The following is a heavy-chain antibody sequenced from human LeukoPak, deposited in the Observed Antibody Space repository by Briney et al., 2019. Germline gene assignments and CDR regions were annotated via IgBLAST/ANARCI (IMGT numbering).Heavy chain of an antibody. V-gene: IGHV3-30-3*01. CDR2: ISYDGSNK. Sequence: GGSLRLSCAASGFTFSSSAMHWVRQAPGKGLEWVAVISYDGSNKYCADSVKGRFTISRDNSKNTLYLQMNSLRAEDTAVYYCARESNWYFDLWGRGTLVTVSS. CDR1: GFTFSSSA. J-gene: IGHJ2*01. CDR3: ARESNWYFDL.